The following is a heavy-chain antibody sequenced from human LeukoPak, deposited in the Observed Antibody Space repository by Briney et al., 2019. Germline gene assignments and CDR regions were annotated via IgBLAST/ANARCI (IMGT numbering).Heavy chain of an antibody. Sequence: SETLSLTCTVSGGSISNCYCCWIRQPPGKGLEWIGYIYYSGSTNYNPSLKSRVTISVDTSKNQFSLKLNSVTAADTAVYYCARDRITIVRGALRNYGMDVWGQGTTVTVSS. CDR3: ARDRITIVRGALRNYGMDV. J-gene: IGHJ6*02. D-gene: IGHD3-10*01. CDR1: GGSISNCY. CDR2: IYYSGST. V-gene: IGHV4-59*01.